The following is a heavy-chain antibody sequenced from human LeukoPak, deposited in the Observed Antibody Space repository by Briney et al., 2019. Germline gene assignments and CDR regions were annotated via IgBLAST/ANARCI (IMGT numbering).Heavy chain of an antibody. CDR3: ARDRADDGDP. D-gene: IGHD3-10*01. Sequence: GSLRLSCAASGFTFSSYSMNWVRQAPGKGLEWVSSISSTSSYIYYADSVKGRFTISRDNAKNSLYLQMNSLRAEDTAVYYCARDRADDGDPWGQGTLVTVSS. V-gene: IGHV3-21*04. J-gene: IGHJ5*02. CDR1: GFTFSSYS. CDR2: ISSTSSYI.